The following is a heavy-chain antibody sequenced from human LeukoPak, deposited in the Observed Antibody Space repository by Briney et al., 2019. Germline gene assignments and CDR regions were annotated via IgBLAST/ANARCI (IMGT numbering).Heavy chain of an antibody. D-gene: IGHD2-2*01. V-gene: IGHV1-46*01. CDR2: INPSGGST. CDR1: GYTFTKYY. J-gene: IGHJ4*02. CDR3: ARGGDIILVPAAPGDY. Sequence: GASVKVSCKASGYTFTKYYMHWVRQAPGQGLEWMGIINPSGGSTNYAQKFQGRVTLTRDTSTSTVYMELSSLISEDTAVYYCARGGDIILVPAAPGDYWGQGTLVTVSS.